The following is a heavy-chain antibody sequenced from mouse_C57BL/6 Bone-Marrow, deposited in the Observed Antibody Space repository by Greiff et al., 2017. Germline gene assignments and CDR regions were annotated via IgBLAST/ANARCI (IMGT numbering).Heavy chain of an antibody. CDR2: VDPNRGGT. J-gene: IGHJ2*01. D-gene: IGHD2-4*01. V-gene: IGHV1-72*01. Sequence: QVQLKQPGAELVKPGASVKLSCKASGYTFTSYWMHWVKQRPGRGLEWIGRVDPNRGGTKYTEKFKSKATLTVDKPSSTAYMQLSSLTSEDTAVYYFARPVYYDYGGYFDYWGQGTTLTVSS. CDR1: GYTFTSYW. CDR3: ARPVYYDYGGYFDY.